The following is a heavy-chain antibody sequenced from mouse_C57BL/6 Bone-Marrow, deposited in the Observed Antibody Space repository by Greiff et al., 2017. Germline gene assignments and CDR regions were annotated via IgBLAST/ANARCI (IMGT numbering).Heavy chain of an antibody. Sequence: EVQLVESVAELVRPGASVKLSCTASGFNFKNTYMHWVKQRPEQGLEWIGRIDPANGNTKYAPKFQGKATITADTSSNTAYLQLSSLTSEDTAIYYCAQGGPAPFAYWGQGTLVTVTA. CDR2: IDPANGNT. CDR1: GFNFKNTY. V-gene: IGHV14-3*01. D-gene: IGHD3-1*01. J-gene: IGHJ3*01. CDR3: AQGGPAPFAY.